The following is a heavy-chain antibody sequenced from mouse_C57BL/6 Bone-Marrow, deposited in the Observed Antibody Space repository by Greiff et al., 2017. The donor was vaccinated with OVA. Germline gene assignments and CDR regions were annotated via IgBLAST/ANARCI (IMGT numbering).Heavy chain of an antibody. CDR3: TTDYGSRGYYYAMDY. CDR2: IDPANGDT. V-gene: IGHV14-4*01. CDR1: GFNIKDDY. D-gene: IGHD1-1*01. J-gene: IGHJ4*01. Sequence: VQLQQSGAELVRPGASVKLSCTASGFNIKDDYMHWVKQRPEQGLEWIGWIDPANGDTEYASKFQGKATITADTSSNTAYLQLSSLTSEDTAVYYCTTDYGSRGYYYAMDYWGQGTSVTVSS.